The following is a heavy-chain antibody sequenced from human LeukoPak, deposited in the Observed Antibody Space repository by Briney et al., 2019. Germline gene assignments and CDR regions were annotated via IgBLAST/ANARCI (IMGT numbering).Heavy chain of an antibody. CDR2: MNPNSGNT. Sequence: ASVKVSCKASGYTFTSYDINWVRQATGQGLEWMGWMNPNSGNTGYAQKFQGRVTMTMNTSISTAYMELSSLRSEDTAVYYCARRHYDFWSGYPSYYYGMDVWGQGTTVTVSS. D-gene: IGHD3-3*01. J-gene: IGHJ6*02. CDR3: ARRHYDFWSGYPSYYYGMDV. V-gene: IGHV1-8*01. CDR1: GYTFTSYD.